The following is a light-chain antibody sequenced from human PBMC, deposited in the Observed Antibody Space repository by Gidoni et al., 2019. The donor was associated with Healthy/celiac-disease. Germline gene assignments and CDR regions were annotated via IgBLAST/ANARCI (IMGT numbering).Light chain of an antibody. CDR2: ECS. J-gene: IGLJ2*01. CDR1: SSDSGSYNL. Sequence: QSALTQPASVSGSPGQSITLSCTGTSSDSGSYNLVSWYQQHPGKAPKLMIYECSKRPSGVSNRFAGSKSGNTASLTISGLQAEDEADYYCCSYAGSSTWVFGGGTKLTVL. V-gene: IGLV2-23*01. CDR3: CSYAGSSTWV.